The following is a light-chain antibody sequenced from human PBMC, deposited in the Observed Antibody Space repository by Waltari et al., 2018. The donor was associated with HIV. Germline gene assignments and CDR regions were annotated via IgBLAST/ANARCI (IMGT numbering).Light chain of an antibody. CDR1: SLRSSY. CDR3: NSRDSSGNHQV. V-gene: IGLV3-19*01. J-gene: IGLJ2*01. Sequence: SSELTQAPAVSVALGQTVRITCQGDSLRSSYARWYQQKPGKAPVLVIYGKNNRPSGIPDRFSGSSSGNTASLTITGAQAEDEADYYCNSRDSSGNHQVFGGGTKLTVL. CDR2: GKN.